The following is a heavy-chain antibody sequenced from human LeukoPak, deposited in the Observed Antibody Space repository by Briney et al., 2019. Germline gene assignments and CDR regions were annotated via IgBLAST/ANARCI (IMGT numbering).Heavy chain of an antibody. CDR1: GGSISNYY. V-gene: IGHV4-59*01. CDR3: ARGGYEARSYYFDY. J-gene: IGHJ4*02. Sequence: SETLSLTCTVSGGSISNYYWSWIRQPPGKGLEWIGYISYSGSTNHNPSLKSRVTISVDTSKNQFSLRLSSVTAADTAVYYCARGGYEARSYYFDYWGQGTLVTVSS. D-gene: IGHD5-12*01. CDR2: ISYSGST.